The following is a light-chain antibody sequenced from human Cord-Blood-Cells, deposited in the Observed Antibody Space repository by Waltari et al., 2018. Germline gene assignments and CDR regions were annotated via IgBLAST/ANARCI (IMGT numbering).Light chain of an antibody. Sequence: EIVMTQSPATLSASPGERATLHCRASQSFSSNLAWYQQKPGQAPRLLIYGASTRATGIPARFSGSGSGTEFTLTISSLQSEDFAVYYCQQYNNWPSWTFGQGTEVEIK. CDR1: QSFSSN. CDR3: QQYNNWPSWT. CDR2: GAS. J-gene: IGKJ1*01. V-gene: IGKV3-15*01.